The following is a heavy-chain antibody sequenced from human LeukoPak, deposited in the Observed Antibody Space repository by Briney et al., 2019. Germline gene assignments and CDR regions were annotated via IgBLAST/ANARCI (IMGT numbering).Heavy chain of an antibody. CDR1: GGSISSSSYY. CDR3: ARYLMGYDSSGYYYEFDY. CDR2: IYYSGST. Sequence: MTSETLSLTCTVSGGSISSSSYYWGWIRQPPGKGLEWIGSIYYSGSTYYSPSLKSRVTISVDTSKNQFSLKLSSVTAADTAVFYCARYLMGYDSSGYYYEFDYWGQGTLVTVSS. D-gene: IGHD3-22*01. J-gene: IGHJ4*02. V-gene: IGHV4-39*01.